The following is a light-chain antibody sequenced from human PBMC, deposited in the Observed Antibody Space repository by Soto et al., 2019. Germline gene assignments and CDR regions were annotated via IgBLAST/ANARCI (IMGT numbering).Light chain of an antibody. Sequence: QSFMAKSASLSGSPGQSITISCTGTSSDIGGYKYVSWYQQHPGKAPKLIIFEVSNRPSGVSDRFSGSNSGNTASLTISGLQAEDEADYYCTSYSRYSVLVFGGGTKVTVL. J-gene: IGLJ3*02. CDR1: SSDIGGYKY. CDR3: TSYSRYSVLV. CDR2: EVS. V-gene: IGLV2-14*01.